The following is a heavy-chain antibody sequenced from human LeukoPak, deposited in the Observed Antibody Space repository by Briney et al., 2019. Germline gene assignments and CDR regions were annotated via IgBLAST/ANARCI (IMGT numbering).Heavy chain of an antibody. CDR3: VTPYKYFDFWSGYCPFDV. Sequence: SVKVSCKASGGSFSNYAINWVRQAPGQGLEWMGGIIPISGTTNYAQNFQGRVTITADESASTAYMELSSLRSEDTAIYYCVTPYKYFDFWSGYCPFDVWGQGTLVTVSS. CDR1: GGSFSNYA. J-gene: IGHJ4*02. CDR2: IIPISGTT. V-gene: IGHV1-69*13. D-gene: IGHD3-3*01.